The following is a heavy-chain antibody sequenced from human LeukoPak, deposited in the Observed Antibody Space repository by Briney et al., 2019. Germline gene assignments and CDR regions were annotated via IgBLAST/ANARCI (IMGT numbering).Heavy chain of an antibody. CDR3: ARDQSIRLAARPGY. V-gene: IGHV1-18*03. CDR1: GYTFTSYG. D-gene: IGHD6-6*01. Sequence: ASVKVSCKASGYTFTSYGISLVRQAPGQGLEWMGWISAYNGNTNYAQKLQGRVTMTTDTSTSTAYMELRSLRSDDMAVYYCARDQSIRLAARPGYWGQGTLVTVSS. CDR2: ISAYNGNT. J-gene: IGHJ4*02.